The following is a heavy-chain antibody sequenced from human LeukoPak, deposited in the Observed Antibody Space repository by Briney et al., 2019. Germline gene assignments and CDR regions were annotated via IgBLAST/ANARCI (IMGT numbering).Heavy chain of an antibody. V-gene: IGHV4-34*01. J-gene: IGHJ6*04. CDR1: GGSFSGYY. CDR2: INHSGST. CDR3: ARGRGYYDPFGDV. Sequence: SETLSLTCAVYGGSFSGYYWSWIRQPPGKGPEWIGEINHSGSTNYNPSLKSRVTISVDTSKNQFSLKLSSVTAADTAVYYCARGRGYYDPFGDVWGKGTTVTVSS. D-gene: IGHD3-22*01.